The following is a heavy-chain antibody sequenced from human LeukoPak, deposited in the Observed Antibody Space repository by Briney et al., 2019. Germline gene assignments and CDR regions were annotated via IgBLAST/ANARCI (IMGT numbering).Heavy chain of an antibody. D-gene: IGHD3-22*01. Sequence: GGSLRLSCVASGFTFNRHAMSWVRQAPGKGLEWVSAIIGSGGSTYYADSVKGRFTISRDNSKNTLHLQMNSLRAEDTAVYYCAKDAKPYYYDSSGYYYAGAFDIWGQGTMVTVSS. CDR1: GFTFNRHA. J-gene: IGHJ3*02. CDR3: AKDAKPYYYDSSGYYYAGAFDI. CDR2: IIGSGGST. V-gene: IGHV3-23*01.